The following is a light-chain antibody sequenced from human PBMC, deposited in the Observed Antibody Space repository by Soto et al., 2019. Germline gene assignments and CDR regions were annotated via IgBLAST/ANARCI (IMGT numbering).Light chain of an antibody. V-gene: IGLV2-14*01. CDR2: GDS. CDR3: SSYTSSSTFV. J-gene: IGLJ1*01. Sequence: QSALTQPASVSGSPGQSITISCTGTSSDVGGYNYVSWYQQHPGKAPKLMIYGDSNRPSGVPNRFSGSKSGTTASLTISGLQDEDEADYYRSSYTSSSTFVFGAGTKLTVL. CDR1: SSDVGGYNY.